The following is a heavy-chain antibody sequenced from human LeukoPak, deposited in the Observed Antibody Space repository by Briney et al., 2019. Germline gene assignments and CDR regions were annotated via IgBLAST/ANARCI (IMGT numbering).Heavy chain of an antibody. CDR2: IWYDGSNK. CDR3: ARDRNYFDY. J-gene: IGHJ4*02. V-gene: IGHV3-33*08. Sequence: GGSLRLSCAASGFTFSSYAMSWVRQAPGKGLEWVAVIWYDGSNKYYADSVKGRFTISRDNSKNTLYLQMNSLRAEDTAVYYCARDRNYFDYWGQGTLVTVSS. CDR1: GFTFSSYA.